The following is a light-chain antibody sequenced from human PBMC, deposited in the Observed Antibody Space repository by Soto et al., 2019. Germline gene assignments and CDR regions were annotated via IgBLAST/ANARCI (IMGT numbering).Light chain of an antibody. CDR2: DVS. Sequence: QSVLTQPASVSGSTGQSITISCTGTRSDVGGYNYVSWYQQHPGKAPKLMIYDVSNRPSGVSNRFSGSKSGNTASLTISGLQAEDEADYYCSSYTSSSTVVFGGGTKLTVL. J-gene: IGLJ2*01. CDR3: SSYTSSSTVV. CDR1: RSDVGGYNY. V-gene: IGLV2-14*01.